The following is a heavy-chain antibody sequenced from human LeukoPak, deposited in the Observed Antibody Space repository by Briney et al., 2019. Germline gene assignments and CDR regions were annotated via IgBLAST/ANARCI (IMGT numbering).Heavy chain of an antibody. CDR2: INHSGST. J-gene: IGHJ4*02. CDR1: GGSFSGYY. CDR3: ARARVITMVRGVPKVFDY. Sequence: SETLSLTCAVYGGSFSGYYWSWIRQPPGKGLEWIGEINHSGSTNYYPSLKSRVTISVDTSKNQFSLKLSSVTAADTAVYYCARARVITMVRGVPKVFDYWGQGTLVTVSS. D-gene: IGHD3-10*01. V-gene: IGHV4-34*01.